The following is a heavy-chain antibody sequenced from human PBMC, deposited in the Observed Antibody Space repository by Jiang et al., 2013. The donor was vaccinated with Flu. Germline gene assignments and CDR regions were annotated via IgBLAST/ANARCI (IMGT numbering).Heavy chain of an antibody. D-gene: IGHD6-6*01. V-gene: IGHV1-2*06. CDR3: ARDLYSGSVESLFDP. Sequence: SGAEVKKPGASVKVSCKASGYTFTGYYMHWVRQAPGQGLEWMGRIIPNSGDTRYAQKFQGRVTMTRDTSIKTAYMELSGLTSDDTAVYYCARDLYSGSVESLFDPWGQGTLVTVSS. J-gene: IGHJ5*02. CDR1: GYTFTGYY. CDR2: IIPNSGDT.